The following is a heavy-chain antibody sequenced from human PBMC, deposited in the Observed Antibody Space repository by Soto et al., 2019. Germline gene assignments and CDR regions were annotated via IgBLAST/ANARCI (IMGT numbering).Heavy chain of an antibody. V-gene: IGHV3-7*03. CDR1: GFTFSSYW. D-gene: IGHD2-2*02. Sequence: EVQLVESGGGLVQPGGSLRLSCAASGFTFSSYWMSWVRQAPGKGLEWVATIKQDGSEKYYVDSVKGRSTISRDNAKNSLYLQMKCVRAQDTAGYYCARWLIYKGGQGTLVTVSS. CDR3: ARWLIYK. CDR2: IKQDGSEK. J-gene: IGHJ4*02.